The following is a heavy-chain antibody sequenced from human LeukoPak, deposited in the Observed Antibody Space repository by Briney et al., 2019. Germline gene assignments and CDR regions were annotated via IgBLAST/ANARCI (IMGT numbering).Heavy chain of an antibody. CDR2: IYYSGST. J-gene: IGHJ3*02. CDR1: GGSINSGGYY. V-gene: IGHV4-31*03. CDR3: ARASYDAFDI. Sequence: PSETLSLTCTVSGGSINSGGYYWSWIRQHPGKGLEWIGYIYYSGSTYYNPSLKSRVTISVDTSKNQFSLKLSSVTAADTAVYYCARASYDAFDIWGQGTMVTVSS.